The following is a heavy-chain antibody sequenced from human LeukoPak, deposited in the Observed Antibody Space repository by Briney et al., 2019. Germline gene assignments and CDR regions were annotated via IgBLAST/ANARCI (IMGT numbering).Heavy chain of an antibody. CDR3: ARDPSFGTTGHSYFDY. Sequence: ASVKVSCKASGYTFTSYGISWVRQALGQGLEWMGWISAYNGNTNYAQKLQGRVTMTTDTSTSTAYMELRSLRSDDTAVYYCARDPSFGTTGHSYFDYWGQGTLVTVSS. V-gene: IGHV1-18*01. CDR1: GYTFTSYG. D-gene: IGHD1-7*01. J-gene: IGHJ4*02. CDR2: ISAYNGNT.